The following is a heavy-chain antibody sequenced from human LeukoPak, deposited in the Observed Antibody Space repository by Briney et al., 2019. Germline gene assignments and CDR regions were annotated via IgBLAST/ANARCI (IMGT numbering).Heavy chain of an antibody. D-gene: IGHD5-24*01. Sequence: SETLSLTCTVSGGSISSSSYYWGWIRQPPGKGLEWIGSIYYSGSTYYNPSLKSRVTISVDTSKNQFSLKLSSVTAADTAVYYCARVEEMATTFGYWGQGTLVTVSS. J-gene: IGHJ4*02. CDR2: IYYSGST. V-gene: IGHV4-39*07. CDR3: ARVEEMATTFGY. CDR1: GGSISSSSYY.